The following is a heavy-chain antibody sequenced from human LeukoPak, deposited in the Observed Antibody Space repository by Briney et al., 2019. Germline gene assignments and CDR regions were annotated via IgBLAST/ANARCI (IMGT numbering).Heavy chain of an antibody. V-gene: IGHV3-33*01. J-gene: IGHJ4*02. CDR3: ARPQYSGSYLGVDY. D-gene: IGHD1-26*01. CDR1: GFTFSSYG. Sequence: PGGSLRLSCAASGFTFSSYGMHWVRQAPGKGLEWVAVIWYDGSNKYYADSVKGRFTVSRDNSKNTLYLQMSSLRAEDTAVYYCARPQYSGSYLGVDYWGQGTLVTVSS. CDR2: IWYDGSNK.